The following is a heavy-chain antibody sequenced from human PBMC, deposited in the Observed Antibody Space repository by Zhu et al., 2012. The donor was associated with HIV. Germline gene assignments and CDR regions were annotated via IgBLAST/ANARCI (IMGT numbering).Heavy chain of an antibody. CDR1: GGSISSHY. V-gene: IGHV4-59*11. CDR3: ARELDVWGYYDSSGYYDY. D-gene: IGHD3-22*01. J-gene: IGHJ4*02. Sequence: QVQLQESGPGLVKPSETLSLTCTVSGGSISSHYWSWIRQPPGKGLEWIGYIYYSGSTNYNPSLKSRVTISVDTSKNQFSLKLSSVTAADTAVYYCARELDVWGYYDSSGYYDYWGQGTLVTVSS. CDR2: IYYSGST.